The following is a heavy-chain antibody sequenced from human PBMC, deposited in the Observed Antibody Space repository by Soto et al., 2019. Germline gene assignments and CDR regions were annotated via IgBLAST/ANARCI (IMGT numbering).Heavy chain of an antibody. Sequence: ASVKVSCKASGYTFTTYGINWVRQAPGQGLEWMGWISAYNGDTNYAQSLQGRVTMTTDTSTSTAYMELRSLRYDDTAVYYCARDLIAVRPGWFDPWDQGTLVTVSS. J-gene: IGHJ5*02. CDR2: ISAYNGDT. CDR1: GYTFTTYG. CDR3: ARDLIAVRPGWFDP. V-gene: IGHV1-18*01. D-gene: IGHD6-6*01.